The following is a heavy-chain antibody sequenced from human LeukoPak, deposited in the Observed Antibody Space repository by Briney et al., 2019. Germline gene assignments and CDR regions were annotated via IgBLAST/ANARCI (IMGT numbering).Heavy chain of an antibody. J-gene: IGHJ3*02. Sequence: SETLSLTCTVSGGSISSYYWSWIRQPPGKGLEWIGYTYYSGSTNYNPSLKSRVTISVDTSKNQFSLKLSSVTAADTAVYYCAREDHEDAFDIWGQGTMVTVSS. D-gene: IGHD1-14*01. CDR2: TYYSGST. V-gene: IGHV4-59*01. CDR3: AREDHEDAFDI. CDR1: GGSISSYY.